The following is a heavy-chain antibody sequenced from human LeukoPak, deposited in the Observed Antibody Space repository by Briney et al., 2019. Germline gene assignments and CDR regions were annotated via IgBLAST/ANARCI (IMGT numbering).Heavy chain of an antibody. CDR1: GFTFSSYW. Sequence: PGGSLRLSCAASGFTFSSYWMTWVRLAPGKGLEWVANIKQDGSEKYYVDSVKGRFTISRDNAKNSLYLQMNSLRAEDTAVFYCARDDYPGSGTYYKQLDYWGQGTLVTVSS. V-gene: IGHV3-7*01. CDR3: ARDDYPGSGTYYKQLDY. CDR2: IKQDGSEK. D-gene: IGHD3-10*01. J-gene: IGHJ4*02.